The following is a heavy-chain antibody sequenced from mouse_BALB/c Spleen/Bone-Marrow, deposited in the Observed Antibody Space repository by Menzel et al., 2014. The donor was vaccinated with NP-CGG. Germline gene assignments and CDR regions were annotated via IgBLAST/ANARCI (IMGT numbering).Heavy chain of an antibody. CDR2: INPSNGGT. J-gene: IGHJ3*01. CDR3: TNDYLFAY. D-gene: IGHD2-4*01. Sequence: VQLQQSGAELVKPGASVKLSCKASGYTFTSYYMYWVKQRPGQGLEWIGEINPSNGGTNFNEKFKSKATLTVDKSSSXXXMQLSSLTSEDSAVYYCTNDYLFAYWGQGTLVTVSA. CDR1: GYTFTSYY. V-gene: IGHV1S81*02.